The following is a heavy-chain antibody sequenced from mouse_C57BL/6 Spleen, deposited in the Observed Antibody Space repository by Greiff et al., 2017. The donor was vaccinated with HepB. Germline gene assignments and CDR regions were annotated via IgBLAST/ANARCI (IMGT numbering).Heavy chain of an antibody. V-gene: IGHV14-2*01. Sequence: EVQLQQSGAELVKPGASVKLSSTASGFNIKDYYMPWVKQRTEQGLEWIGRIDPEDGETKYAPKFQGKATITADTSSNTAYLQLSSLTSEDTAVYYCARYYGSSYGYFDVWGTGTTVTVSS. D-gene: IGHD1-1*01. CDR1: GFNIKDYY. CDR2: IDPEDGET. J-gene: IGHJ1*03. CDR3: ARYYGSSYGYFDV.